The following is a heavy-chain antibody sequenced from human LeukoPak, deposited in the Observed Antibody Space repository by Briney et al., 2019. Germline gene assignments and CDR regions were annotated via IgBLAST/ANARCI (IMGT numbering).Heavy chain of an antibody. CDR2: IYYSGST. CDR1: GGSISSSNW. Sequence: SETLSLTCAVSGGSISSSNWWSWVRQPPGKGLEWIGYIYYSGSTNYNPSLKSRVTISVDTSKNQFSLKLSSVTAADTAVYYCAREGGSYSDYYYMDVWGKGTTVTVSS. V-gene: IGHV4-4*02. J-gene: IGHJ6*03. CDR3: AREGGSYSDYYYMDV. D-gene: IGHD1-26*01.